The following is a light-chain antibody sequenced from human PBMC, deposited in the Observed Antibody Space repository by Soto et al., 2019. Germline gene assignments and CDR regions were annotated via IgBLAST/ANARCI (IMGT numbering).Light chain of an antibody. CDR3: HQTYSTPQT. CDR2: APS. Sequence: DFQLTQSPSSLSASVGDRVTITCGGGQTVADYLNWYQHKPGDAPTLPIYAPSTVQSGVPSSVSVIVSGTDFTLTIPSLQSEDFGTYYCHQTYSTPQTVGQGTKVDNK. CDR1: QTVADY. J-gene: IGKJ1*01. V-gene: IGKV1-39*01.